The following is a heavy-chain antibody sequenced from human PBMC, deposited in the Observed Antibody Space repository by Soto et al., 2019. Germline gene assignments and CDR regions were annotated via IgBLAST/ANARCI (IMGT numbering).Heavy chain of an antibody. J-gene: IGHJ4*02. CDR3: ASGRGSGWYYFDY. D-gene: IGHD6-19*01. Sequence: SETLSLTCTVSGDSVSSVGFHWAWLRRPPGKVLEWIGYIYNGGSTYYRPSLESRMHMXXXXTXNXYXLXXXSVTXADTAVYFCASGRGSGWYYFDYWGQGTLVTVSS. CDR1: GDSVSSVGFH. V-gene: IGHV4-30-4*01. CDR2: IYNGGST.